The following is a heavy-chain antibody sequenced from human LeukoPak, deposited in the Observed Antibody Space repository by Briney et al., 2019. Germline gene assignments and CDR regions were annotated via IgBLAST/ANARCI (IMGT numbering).Heavy chain of an antibody. V-gene: IGHV3-49*04. Sequence: GGSLRLSCAASGFTFGDYAMSWVRQAPGKGLEWVGFIRTEAYDGATDYGASVKGRFTTSRDDSKNIAYLKMNSLNTEDTAVYYCTRTFGYYYFYMDAWGKGTTVIVSS. CDR1: GFTFGDYA. J-gene: IGHJ6*03. CDR2: IRTEAYDGAT. D-gene: IGHD3-16*01. CDR3: TRTFGYYYFYMDA.